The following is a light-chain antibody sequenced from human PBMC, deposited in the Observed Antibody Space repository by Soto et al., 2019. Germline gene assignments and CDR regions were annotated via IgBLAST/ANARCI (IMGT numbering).Light chain of an antibody. V-gene: IGLV2-14*01. CDR3: SSYTIGTTTWL. CDR2: EVS. J-gene: IGLJ3*02. CDR1: SSDVGGYNY. Sequence: QSALTQPASVSGSPGQSITISCTGTSSDVGGYNYVSWYQQHPGKAPQLIIYEVSRRPSGVSNRFSGSKSGNTASLTISGLQAEDEDAYYCSSYTIGTTTWLFGGGTKLTVL.